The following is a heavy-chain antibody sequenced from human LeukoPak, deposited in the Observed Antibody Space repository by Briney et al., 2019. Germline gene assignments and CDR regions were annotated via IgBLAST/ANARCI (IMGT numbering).Heavy chain of an antibody. CDR2: IYYSGST. Sequence: PSETLSLTCTVSGGSVSSGSYYWSWIRQPPGKGLEWIGYIYYSGSTNYNPSLKSRVTISIDTSKNQFSLNVSAVPAGDAPVYYCARDSPYGQGVYWGQGTLVTVSS. V-gene: IGHV4-61*01. J-gene: IGHJ4*02. CDR1: GGSVSSGSYY. CDR3: ARDSPYGQGVY. D-gene: IGHD2-21*01.